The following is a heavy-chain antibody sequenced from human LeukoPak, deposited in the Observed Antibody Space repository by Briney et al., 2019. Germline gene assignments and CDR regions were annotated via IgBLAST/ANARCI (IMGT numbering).Heavy chain of an antibody. CDR3: ARPSMVRGEANWFDP. CDR1: GYTFTSYD. D-gene: IGHD3-10*01. J-gene: IGHJ5*02. CDR2: MNPNSGNT. V-gene: IGHV1-8*01. Sequence: ASVKVSCKASGYTFTSYDINWVRQATGQGLEWMGWMNPNSGNTGYAQKFQGRVTMTRNTSISTAYMELSSLRSEDTAVYYCARPSMVRGEANWFDPWGQGTLVTVSS.